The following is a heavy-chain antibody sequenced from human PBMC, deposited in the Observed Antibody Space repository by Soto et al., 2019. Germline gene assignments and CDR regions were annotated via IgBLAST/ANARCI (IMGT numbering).Heavy chain of an antibody. CDR3: ARHGSSSWYEYYYYGMDV. CDR1: GGSFTGYW. CDR2: IYPGDSDT. Sequence: GESLKLWCKGSGGSFTGYWIGWVRQLPGKGLEWMGIIYPGDSDTRYSPSFQGQVTISADKSISTAYLQWSSLKASDTAMYYCARHGSSSWYEYYYYGMDVWGQGTTVTVSS. D-gene: IGHD6-13*01. V-gene: IGHV5-51*01. J-gene: IGHJ6*02.